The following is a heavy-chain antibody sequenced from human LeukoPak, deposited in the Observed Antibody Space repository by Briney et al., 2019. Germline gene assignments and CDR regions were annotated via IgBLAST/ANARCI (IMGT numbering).Heavy chain of an antibody. CDR3: ARDGTVATNWFDP. CDR1: GGSISSSNW. Sequence: SGTLSLICGVSGGSISSSNWWTWIRQPPGKGLEWIGEVHLDGRTNYNPSLESRLTMSVDLSENHISLKLTSVTAADTAVYYCARDGTVATNWFDPWGQGTLVTVSS. D-gene: IGHD5-12*01. V-gene: IGHV4-4*02. CDR2: VHLDGRT. J-gene: IGHJ5*02.